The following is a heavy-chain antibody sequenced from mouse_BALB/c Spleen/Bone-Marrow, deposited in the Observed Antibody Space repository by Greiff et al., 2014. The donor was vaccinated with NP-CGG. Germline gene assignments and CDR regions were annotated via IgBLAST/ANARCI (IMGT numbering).Heavy chain of an antibody. CDR2: IYSNGGST. V-gene: IGHV5-6-3*01. Sequence: EVQLVESGGGLVQPGGSLKLSCAASGFTFSSYGMSWVRQTPDKRLELVATIYSNGGSTYYPDSVKGRFTISRDNAKNTLYLQTSSLKSEDTAMYYCARERYYGNGRIFEYWGQGTTLTVSS. D-gene: IGHD1-1*01. CDR1: GFTFSSYG. J-gene: IGHJ2*01. CDR3: ARERYYGNGRIFEY.